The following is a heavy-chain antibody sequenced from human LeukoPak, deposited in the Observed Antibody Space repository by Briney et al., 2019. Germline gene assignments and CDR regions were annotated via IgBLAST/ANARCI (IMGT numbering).Heavy chain of an antibody. CDR2: ISSSSSYI. CDR1: GFIFSSYA. J-gene: IGHJ4*02. Sequence: GRSLRLSCAASGFIFSSYAMHWVRQAPGKGLEWVSSISSSSSYIYYADSVKGRFTISRDNAKNSLYLQMNSLRAEDTAVYYCASPGIAAAGTDYWGQGTLVTVSS. CDR3: ASPGIAAAGTDY. D-gene: IGHD6-13*01. V-gene: IGHV3-21*01.